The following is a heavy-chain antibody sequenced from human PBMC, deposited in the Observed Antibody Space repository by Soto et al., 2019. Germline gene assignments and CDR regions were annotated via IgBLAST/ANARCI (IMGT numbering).Heavy chain of an antibody. V-gene: IGHV4-34*01. Sequence: QVQLQQWGAGLLKPSETLSLTCAVYGGSFSGYYWSWIRQPQGKGLDWIGEINHSGSTNYNPSLKSRLNLSEDTSKNQFSLRLSYVTGADTAVYYFARSGKYYYGSGSFLRHPITRGFDPWAQGTLVTVS. CDR2: INHSGST. CDR1: GGSFSGYY. D-gene: IGHD3-10*01. J-gene: IGHJ5*02. CDR3: ARSGKYYYGSGSFLRHPITRGFDP.